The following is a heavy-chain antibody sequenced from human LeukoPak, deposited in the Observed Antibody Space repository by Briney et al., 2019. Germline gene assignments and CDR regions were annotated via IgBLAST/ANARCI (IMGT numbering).Heavy chain of an antibody. J-gene: IGHJ4*02. D-gene: IGHD3-22*01. V-gene: IGHV3-11*01. CDR1: GFTFSDYY. CDR3: TRGAEVSGYPVFQH. Sequence: GGSLRLSCTASGFTFSDYYMNWVRQAPGKGLEWISYIRNSGSATYYADSVEGRFTISRDNAKNSLYLQMNSLRPEATAMYYCTRGAEVSGYPVFQHWGQGALVTVSS. CDR2: IRNSGSAT.